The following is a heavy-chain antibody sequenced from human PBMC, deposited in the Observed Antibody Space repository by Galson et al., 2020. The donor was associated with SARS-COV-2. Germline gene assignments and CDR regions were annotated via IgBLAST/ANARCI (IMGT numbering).Heavy chain of an antibody. CDR3: YYHYMDV. CDR2: INHSGST. D-gene: IGHD3-22*01. V-gene: IGHV4-34*01. Sequence: SETLSLTCAVSAFSFSDYYWNWIRQSPGKGLEWIGEINHSGSTKSSPSLKSRVTITAADTAVYYCARSRQDVTMIVVAITAYYHYMDVWSKGTTVTISS. J-gene: IGHJ6*03. CDR1: AFSFSDYY.